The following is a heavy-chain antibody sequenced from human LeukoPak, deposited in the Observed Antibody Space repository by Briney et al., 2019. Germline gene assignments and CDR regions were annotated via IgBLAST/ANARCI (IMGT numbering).Heavy chain of an antibody. CDR2: ISDSGANTYYADST. J-gene: IGHJ5*02. Sequence: GGSLRLSCEASGFPFSNYVMSWVRQAPGKGLEWVSAISDSGANTYYADSTYYADSVKGRFTISRDNSKNMLYLQMDSLRAEDTAVYYCAKGPPYWYGSGSYLLNWFDPWGQGTLVTVSS. D-gene: IGHD3-10*01. CDR3: AKGPPYWYGSGSYLLNWFDP. V-gene: IGHV3-23*01. CDR1: GFPFSNYV.